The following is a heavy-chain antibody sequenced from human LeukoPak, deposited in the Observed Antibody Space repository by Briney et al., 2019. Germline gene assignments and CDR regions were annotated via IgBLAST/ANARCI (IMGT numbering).Heavy chain of an antibody. CDR1: GFNFGSHA. CDR3: ARDRGNYLVDTAMPDY. Sequence: GGSLRLSCVASGFNFGSHAMHWVRQAPGKGLEWVSIIWYDGSNKYYADSVKGRFTIPRDNSKNTLYLQMNNLRDDDTAVYYCARDRGNYLVDTAMPDYWGQGTLVSVSS. J-gene: IGHJ4*02. V-gene: IGHV3-33*01. D-gene: IGHD5-18*01. CDR2: IWYDGSNK.